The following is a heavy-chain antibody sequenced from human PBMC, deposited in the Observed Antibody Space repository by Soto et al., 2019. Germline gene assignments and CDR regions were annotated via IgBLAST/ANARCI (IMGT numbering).Heavy chain of an antibody. CDR2: IYHSGST. V-gene: IGHV4-4*02. D-gene: IGHD2-8*01. CDR1: GGSISSSNW. J-gene: IGHJ4*02. Sequence: PSETLSLTCAVSGGSISSSNWWSWVRQPPGKGLEWIGEIYHSGSTNYNPSLKSRVTISVDKSKNQFSLKLSSVTAADTAVYYCARVGIMVYATIDYWGQGTLVTVSS. CDR3: ARVGIMVYATIDY.